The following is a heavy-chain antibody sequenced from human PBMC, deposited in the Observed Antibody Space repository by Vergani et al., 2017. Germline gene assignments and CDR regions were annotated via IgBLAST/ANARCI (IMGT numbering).Heavy chain of an antibody. CDR2: IYTSGST. J-gene: IGHJ4*02. CDR3: ARARLSAMATFDY. V-gene: IGHV4-61*02. D-gene: IGHD5-18*01. Sequence: QVQLQESGPGLVKPSQTLSLTCTVSGGSISSGSYYWSWIRQPAGKGLEWIGRIYTSGSTNYNPSLKSRVTISVDTSKNQFSLKLSSVTAADTAVYYCARARLSAMATFDYWGQGTLVTVSS. CDR1: GGSISSGSYY.